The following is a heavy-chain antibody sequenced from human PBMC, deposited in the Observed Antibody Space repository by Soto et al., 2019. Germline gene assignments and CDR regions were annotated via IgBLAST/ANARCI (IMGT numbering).Heavy chain of an antibody. CDR1: GFTFSSYS. CDR3: ARDQPGYSYGYVVGY. D-gene: IGHD5-18*01. CDR2: ISSSSSYI. J-gene: IGHJ4*02. Sequence: EVQLVESGGGLVKPGGSLRLSCAASGFTFSSYSMNWVRQAPGKGLEWVSSISSSSSYIYYAYSVKRRFTISRDNAKNSLYLQMNRLRAEYTAVYYCARDQPGYSYGYVVGYWGQGTLVTVSS. V-gene: IGHV3-21*01.